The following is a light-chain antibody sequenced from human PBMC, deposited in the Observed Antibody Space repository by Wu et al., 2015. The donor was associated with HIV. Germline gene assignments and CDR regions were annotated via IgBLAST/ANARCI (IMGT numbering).Light chain of an antibody. J-gene: IGKJ2*01. V-gene: IGKV3-15*01. CDR2: GAS. CDR1: QSVGSK. CDR3: QQYNSYFPT. Sequence: EIVMTQSPDTLSVSPGERATLSCRASQSVGSKLAWYQQKPGQAPRLLIYGASTRATGIPARFSDSRSGTEFTLTITSLEPDDSGTYYCQQYNSYFPTFGQGTKLEI.